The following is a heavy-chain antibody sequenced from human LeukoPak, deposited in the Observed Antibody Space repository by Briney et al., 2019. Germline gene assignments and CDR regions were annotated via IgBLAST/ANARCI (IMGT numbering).Heavy chain of an antibody. Sequence: PSETLSLTCAVYGGSFSGYYWSWIRQPPGKGLEWIGEINHSGSTNYNPSLKSRVTISVDTSKNQFSLKLSSVTAADTAVYYCATSSGLYGDYDYYYYYGMDVWRKGTTVTVSS. CDR3: ATSSGLYGDYDYYYYYGMDV. J-gene: IGHJ6*04. V-gene: IGHV4-34*01. D-gene: IGHD4-17*01. CDR2: INHSGST. CDR1: GGSFSGYY.